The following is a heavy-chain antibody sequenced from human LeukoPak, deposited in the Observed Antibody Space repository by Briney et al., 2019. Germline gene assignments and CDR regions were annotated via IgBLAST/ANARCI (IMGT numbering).Heavy chain of an antibody. CDR2: ISGSGGST. J-gene: IGHJ4*02. D-gene: IGHD3-9*01. CDR3: AKRRFDFDWLPTDFDY. CDR1: GFTFSSYA. V-gene: IGHV3-23*01. Sequence: PGGSLRLSCAASGFTFSSYAMSWVRQAPGKGLEWVSAISGSGGSTYYADSVKGRFTISRDNSKNTLYLQMNSLRAEDTAVYYCAKRRFDFDWLPTDFDYWGQGTLVTVSS.